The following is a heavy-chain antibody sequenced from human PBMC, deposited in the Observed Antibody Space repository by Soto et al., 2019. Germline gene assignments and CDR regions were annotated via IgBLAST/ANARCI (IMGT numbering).Heavy chain of an antibody. CDR1: ADTFTSYY. D-gene: IGHD5-12*01. Sequence: ASVKVSCKAPADTFTSYYIHWVRQAPGHGLEWMGIINPNCGSTRFAQTFQGRITMTTDTSTSTVDMELRSLRSEDTAVYYCARSSGGFFGIIIEWPNRLGPWGRGSLVTVSS. CDR2: INPNCGST. CDR3: ARSSGGFFGIIIEWPNRLGP. V-gene: IGHV1-46*01. J-gene: IGHJ5*02.